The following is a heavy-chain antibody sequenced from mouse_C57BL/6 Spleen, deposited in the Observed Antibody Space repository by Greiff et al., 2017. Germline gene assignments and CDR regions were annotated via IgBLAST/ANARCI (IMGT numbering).Heavy chain of an antibody. D-gene: IGHD1-1*01. CDR1: GYTFTSYW. J-gene: IGHJ2*01. CDR2: IDPSDSYT. V-gene: IGHV1-50*01. CDR3: ARWGLRTTVVADY. Sequence: QVQLQQPGAELVKPGASVKLSCKASGYTFTSYWMQWVKQRPGQGLEWIGEIDPSDSYTNYNQKFKGKATLTVDTSSSTAYMQLSSLTSEDSAVYYCARWGLRTTVVADYWGQGTTLTVSS.